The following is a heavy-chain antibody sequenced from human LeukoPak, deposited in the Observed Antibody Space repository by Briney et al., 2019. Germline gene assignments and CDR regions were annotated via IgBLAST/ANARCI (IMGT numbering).Heavy chain of an antibody. CDR1: GGSISSYY. Sequence: SETLSLTCTVSGGSISSYYWSWIRQPPGKGLEWIGYIYYSGSTYYNPSLKSRVTISVDTSKNQFSLKLSSVTAADTAVYYCARIGFGPSPYWGQETLVTVSS. CDR2: IYYSGST. D-gene: IGHD3-10*01. CDR3: ARIGFGPSPY. J-gene: IGHJ4*02. V-gene: IGHV4-59*12.